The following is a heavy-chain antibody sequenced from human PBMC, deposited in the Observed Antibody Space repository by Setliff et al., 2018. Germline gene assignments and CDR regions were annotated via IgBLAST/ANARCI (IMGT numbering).Heavy chain of an antibody. CDR2: TIPFFGTV. Sequence: ASVKVSCKASGGTFSRFAISWVRQAPGQGLEWMGGTIPFFGTVTYAQKFQGRVTIAADESTGTAYMEVSSLRSEDTAVYYCARVLEWTGSPYYYYHHMDVWGKGTTVTVSS. CDR3: ARVLEWTGSPYYYYHHMDV. CDR1: GGTFSRFA. V-gene: IGHV1-69*13. D-gene: IGHD3-3*01. J-gene: IGHJ6*04.